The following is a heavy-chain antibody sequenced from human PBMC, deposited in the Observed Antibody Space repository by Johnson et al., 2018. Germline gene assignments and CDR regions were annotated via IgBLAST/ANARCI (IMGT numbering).Heavy chain of an antibody. CDR1: GFTFNRYA. CDR2: FAGTSVNT. J-gene: IGHJ1*01. D-gene: IGHD6-19*01. CDR3: AKCPGNSSGWYEFFHH. V-gene: IGHV3-23*04. Sequence: EVQLVETGGGLVQPGGSLRLSCAASGFTFNRYAMSWVRQAPGRGLEWVSTFAGTSVNTYYADSVRGRFTISRDNSKNTLFLQMDSLRAEDTAVYYCAKCPGNSSGWYEFFHHWGQGTLVTVSS.